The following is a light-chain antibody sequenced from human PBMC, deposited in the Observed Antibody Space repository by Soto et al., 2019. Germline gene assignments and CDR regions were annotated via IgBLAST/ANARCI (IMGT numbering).Light chain of an antibody. CDR2: AAS. J-gene: IGKJ1*01. Sequence: DIQMTQSPSSLSASIGEGITITCRASQGISSYLAWFKQKPGKAPKSLSYAASTLQSGVPSRFSGSGSGTEFTLTISSLQPDDFATYYCQQYNSYSWTFGQGTKVDIK. CDR3: QQYNSYSWT. CDR1: QGISSY. V-gene: IGKV1-16*01.